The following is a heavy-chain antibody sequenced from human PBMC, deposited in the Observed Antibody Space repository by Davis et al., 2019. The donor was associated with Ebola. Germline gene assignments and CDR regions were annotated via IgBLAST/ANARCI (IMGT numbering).Heavy chain of an antibody. CDR3: ARRPTEGPIRHAFDI. CDR2: MFYSGST. D-gene: IGHD2-21*01. Sequence: PSETLSLTCTVSGGSFNTGSPYWGWIRQPPGRELEWIGSMFYSGSTYYKPSLKIRATISVDTSKTQLSLRLTSVTAADTAVYYFARRPTEGPIRHAFDIWGQGTMVTVSS. V-gene: IGHV4-39*01. CDR1: GGSFNTGSPY. J-gene: IGHJ3*02.